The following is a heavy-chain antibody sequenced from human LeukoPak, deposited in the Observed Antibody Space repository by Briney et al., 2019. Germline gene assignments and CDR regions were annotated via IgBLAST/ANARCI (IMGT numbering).Heavy chain of an antibody. Sequence: SETLSLTCSVSGGSISSSTYYWGGVRQSPGKGLEWIGSINYSGSTYYNPSLKSRVTMSVDMYNNQFSLKLTSVTAADTAVYYCASGIDARSDRSDWGQGTLVTVSS. J-gene: IGHJ4*02. CDR3: ASGIDARSDRSD. CDR2: INYSGST. V-gene: IGHV4-39*01. CDR1: GGSISSSTYY. D-gene: IGHD3-22*01.